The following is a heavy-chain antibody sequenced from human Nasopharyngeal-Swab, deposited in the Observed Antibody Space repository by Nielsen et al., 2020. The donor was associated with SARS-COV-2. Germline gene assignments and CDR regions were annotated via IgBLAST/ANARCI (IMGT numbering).Heavy chain of an antibody. Sequence: SETLSLTCAVYGGSFSGYYWSWIRQPPGKGLEWIGEINHSGSINYNPSLKSRVTISVDTSKNQFSLKLSSVTAADTAVYYCARTYGSGSVFDYWGQGTLVTVSS. CDR3: ARTYGSGSVFDY. CDR2: INHSGSI. V-gene: IGHV4-34*01. D-gene: IGHD3-10*01. CDR1: GGSFSGYY. J-gene: IGHJ4*02.